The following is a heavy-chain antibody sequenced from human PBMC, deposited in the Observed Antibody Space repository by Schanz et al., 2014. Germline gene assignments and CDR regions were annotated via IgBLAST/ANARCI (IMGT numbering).Heavy chain of an antibody. V-gene: IGHV3-33*01. CDR2: ICYDGNNK. CDR3: AREVGGSFGQHY. CDR1: GFTFSSYG. D-gene: IGHD1-26*01. J-gene: IGHJ4*02. Sequence: QVQLVESGGGVVQPGRSLRLSCAASGFTFSSYGMHWVRQAPGKGLEWVAVICYDGNNKFYADSVKGRFTISRDNAKNSLYLQMNSLTAEDTAVYYCAREVGGSFGQHYWGQGALVTVSS.